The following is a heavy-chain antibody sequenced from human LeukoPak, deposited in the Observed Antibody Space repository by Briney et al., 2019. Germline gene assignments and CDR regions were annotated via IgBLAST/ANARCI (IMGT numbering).Heavy chain of an antibody. CDR3: GRQRAGATDY. V-gene: IGHV4-39*01. D-gene: IGHD1-26*01. J-gene: IGHJ4*02. CDR2: IYYSGST. CDR1: GGSISSSSYY. Sequence: SETLSLTCTVSGGSISSSSYYWGWIRQPPGKGLEWIGSIYYSGSTYYNPSLKSRVTISVDTSKNQFSLKLSSVTAADTGVYYCGRQRAGATDYWGQGTLVTVSS.